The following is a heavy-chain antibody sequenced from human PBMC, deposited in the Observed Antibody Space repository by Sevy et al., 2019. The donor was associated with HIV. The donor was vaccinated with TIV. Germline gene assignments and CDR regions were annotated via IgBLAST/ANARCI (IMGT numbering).Heavy chain of an antibody. J-gene: IGHJ4*02. CDR1: GFSFSNAW. Sequence: GGSLRLSCAASGFSFSNAWMSWVRQAPGKGLEWVGRIKSKTEGATRDFAAPVKGRLLISRDDSKNTVYLQMNSLKTEDTAVYYCTAGVGASDFDYWGQGTLVPVSS. D-gene: IGHD1-26*01. CDR3: TAGVGASDFDY. CDR2: IKSKTEGATR. V-gene: IGHV3-15*01.